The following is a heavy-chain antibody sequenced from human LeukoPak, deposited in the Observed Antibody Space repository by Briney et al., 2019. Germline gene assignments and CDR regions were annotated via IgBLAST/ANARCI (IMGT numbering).Heavy chain of an antibody. CDR1: GGSISSYY. Sequence: TSETLSLTCTVSGGSISSYYWSWIRQPPGKGLEWIGYIYYSGSTNYNPSLKSRVTISVDTSKNQFSLKLSSVTAADTAVYYCARDRVGATDYWGQGTLVTVSS. CDR2: IYYSGST. J-gene: IGHJ4*02. D-gene: IGHD1-26*01. V-gene: IGHV4-59*01. CDR3: ARDRVGATDY.